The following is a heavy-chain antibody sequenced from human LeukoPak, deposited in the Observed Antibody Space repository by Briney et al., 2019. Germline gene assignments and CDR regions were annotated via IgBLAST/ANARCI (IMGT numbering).Heavy chain of an antibody. CDR1: GFTFSSYA. J-gene: IGHJ4*02. Sequence: PGGSLRLSCAASGFTFSSYAMHWVRKAPGKGLEWVAVISYDGSNKYYADSVKGRFTISRDNSKNTLYLQMNSLRAEDTAVYYCARGGKILTDKFDYWGQGTLVTVSS. CDR2: ISYDGSNK. D-gene: IGHD3-9*01. CDR3: ARGGKILTDKFDY. V-gene: IGHV3-30*01.